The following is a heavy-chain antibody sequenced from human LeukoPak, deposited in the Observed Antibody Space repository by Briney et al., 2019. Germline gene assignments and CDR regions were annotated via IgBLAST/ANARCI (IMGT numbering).Heavy chain of an antibody. Sequence: ASVKVSCKASGYTFTGYYMHWVRQAPGQRLEWMGWINAGNGNAKYSQKFQGRVTITRDTSASTAYMELSSLRSEDTAVYYCARSDSMVRGVMSTFDYWGQGTLVTVSS. D-gene: IGHD3-10*01. CDR2: INAGNGNA. CDR1: GYTFTGYY. V-gene: IGHV1-3*01. CDR3: ARSDSMVRGVMSTFDY. J-gene: IGHJ4*02.